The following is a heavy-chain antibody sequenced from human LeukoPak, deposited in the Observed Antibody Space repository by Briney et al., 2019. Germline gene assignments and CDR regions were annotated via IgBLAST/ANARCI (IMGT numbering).Heavy chain of an antibody. Sequence: PGASVKVSCKASGYTFTGYYIHWVRQAPGQGLEWMGIINPSDGTTSYAQKFQGRVTMTRDTSTSTVYMEVRSLRSEDTAVYYCARAPANKYDSRLPEDYWGQGTLVTVSS. CDR2: INPSDGTT. D-gene: IGHD3-22*01. J-gene: IGHJ4*02. CDR1: GYTFTGYY. CDR3: ARAPANKYDSRLPEDY. V-gene: IGHV1-46*01.